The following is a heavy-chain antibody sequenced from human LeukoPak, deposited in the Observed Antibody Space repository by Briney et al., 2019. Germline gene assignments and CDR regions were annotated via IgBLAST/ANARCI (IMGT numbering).Heavy chain of an antibody. CDR1: GFTVSSNY. CDR3: ARESSSGWYPGGMDV. Sequence: GGSLRLSCAASGFTVSSNYMSWVRQAPGKGLEWVSVIYSGGRTYYADSVKGRFTISRDNSKNTLYLQMNSLRAEDTAVYYCARESSSGWYPGGMDVWGQGTTVTVSS. CDR2: IYSGGRT. D-gene: IGHD6-19*01. J-gene: IGHJ6*02. V-gene: IGHV3-66*01.